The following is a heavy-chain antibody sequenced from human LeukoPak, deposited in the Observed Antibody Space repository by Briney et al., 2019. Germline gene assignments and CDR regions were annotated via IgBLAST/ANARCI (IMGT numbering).Heavy chain of an antibody. D-gene: IGHD2-2*01. Sequence: SETLSLTCTVSGGSISSNDYYWGWIRQPPGKGLEWIGSIYYSGHTYYNPSLKSRVTISIDTSKNQFSLKLSSVTAADTAVYYCGSKYCSSTSCAIGLVDYWGQGTLVTVSS. CDR3: GSKYCSSTSCAIGLVDY. J-gene: IGHJ4*02. CDR1: GGSISSNDYY. V-gene: IGHV4-39*01. CDR2: IYYSGHT.